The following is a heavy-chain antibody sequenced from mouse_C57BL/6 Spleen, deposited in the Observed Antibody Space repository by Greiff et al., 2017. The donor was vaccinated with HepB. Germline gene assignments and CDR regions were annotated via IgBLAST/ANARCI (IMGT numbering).Heavy chain of an antibody. CDR1: GYTFTDYE. CDR2: IDPETGGT. Sequence: VKVVESGAELVRPGASVTLSCKASGYTFTDYEMHWVKQTPVHGLEWIGAIDPETGGTAYNQKFKGKAILTADKSSSTAYMELRSLTSEDSAVYYCTRRERDDYDFAYWGQGTLVTVSA. V-gene: IGHV1-15*01. J-gene: IGHJ3*01. D-gene: IGHD2-4*01. CDR3: TRRERDDYDFAY.